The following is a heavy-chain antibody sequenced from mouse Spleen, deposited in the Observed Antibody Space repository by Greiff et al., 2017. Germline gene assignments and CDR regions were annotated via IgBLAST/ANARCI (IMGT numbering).Heavy chain of an antibody. CDR2: INPSTGGT. Sequence: EVQLQQSGPELVKPGASVKISCKASGYSFTGYYMNWVKQSPEKSLEWIGEINPSTGGTTYNQKFKAKATLTVDKSSSTAYMQLKSLTSEDSAVYYCARRDYYGSSRYWYFDVWGAGTTVTVSS. CDR3: ARRDYYGSSRYWYFDV. CDR1: GYSFTGYY. D-gene: IGHD1-1*01. J-gene: IGHJ1*01. V-gene: IGHV1-42*01.